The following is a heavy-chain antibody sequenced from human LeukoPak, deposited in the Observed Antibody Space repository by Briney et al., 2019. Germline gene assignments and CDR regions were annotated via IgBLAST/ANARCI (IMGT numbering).Heavy chain of an antibody. CDR2: IRYDGSNK. D-gene: IGHD6-19*01. CDR1: GFTFSSYG. J-gene: IGHJ4*02. Sequence: TGGSLRLSCAASGFTFSSYGMHWVRQAQPKGLQWVAFIRYDGSNKYYADSVKGRFTISRDNSKNTLYLQMNSLRAEDTAVYYCAKDPYRIAVAGTGPDYWGQGTLVTASS. V-gene: IGHV3-30*02. CDR3: AKDPYRIAVAGTGPDY.